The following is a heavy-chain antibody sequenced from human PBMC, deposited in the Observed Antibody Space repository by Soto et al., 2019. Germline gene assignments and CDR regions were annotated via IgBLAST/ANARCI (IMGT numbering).Heavy chain of an antibody. CDR3: VRDFVAATGFFDL. CDR2: IRSSSGDI. D-gene: IGHD6-19*01. Sequence: VGSLRLSCAASGFTFSTHSMNWVRQAPGKGLEWVSSIRSSSGDILYADSVKGRFTISRDNGKNSLYLQMNSLRAEDTAVYYCVRDFVAATGFFDLWGLGTLVTVSS. V-gene: IGHV3-21*04. CDR1: GFTFSTHS. J-gene: IGHJ4*02.